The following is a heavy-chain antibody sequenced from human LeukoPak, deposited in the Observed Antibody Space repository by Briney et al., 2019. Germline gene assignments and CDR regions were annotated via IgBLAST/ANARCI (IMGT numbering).Heavy chain of an antibody. Sequence: GGSLRLSCAASGFTFSSYAMNWVRQAPGKGLEWVSSISNSGSYIYYADSVKGRFTISRINAKNSLYLQMNSLRAEDTAVYYCARDLPHYYDSSGYPQPYWGQGTLVTVSS. CDR1: GFTFSSYA. CDR3: ARDLPHYYDSSGYPQPY. J-gene: IGHJ4*02. CDR2: ISNSGSYI. V-gene: IGHV3-21*01. D-gene: IGHD3-22*01.